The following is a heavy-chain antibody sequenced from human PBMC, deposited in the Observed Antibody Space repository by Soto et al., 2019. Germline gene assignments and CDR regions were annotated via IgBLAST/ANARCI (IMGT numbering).Heavy chain of an antibody. CDR3: ARGRGSTGYLGREHYFDY. V-gene: IGHV3-66*01. D-gene: IGHD2-2*01. J-gene: IGHJ4*02. CDR2: IDIGGNT. Sequence: EVQVVESGGGLVQPGGSLRLSCAASGFSVTNNYMNWVRQAPGKGLEWVSIIDIGGNTYYADSVKDRFTISRDNSRNTLYLHMGSLRAEDTAVYYCARGRGSTGYLGREHYFDYWGQGTLVTVSP. CDR1: GFSVTNNY.